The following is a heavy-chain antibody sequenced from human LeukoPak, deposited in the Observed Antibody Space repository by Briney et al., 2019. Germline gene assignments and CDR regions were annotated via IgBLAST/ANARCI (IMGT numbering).Heavy chain of an antibody. CDR3: ARQNGGWYLNYFDY. CDR1: GFTFSSYS. J-gene: IGHJ4*02. CDR2: ISYDGTNQ. V-gene: IGHV3-30*03. D-gene: IGHD6-19*01. Sequence: GGSLRLSCAVSGFTFSSYSMNWVRQAPGKGLEWVTIISYDGTNQYYVDSVKGRFTISRDNAKNSLYLQVNSLRAEDTALYYCARQNGGWYLNYFDYWGQGTLVTVSS.